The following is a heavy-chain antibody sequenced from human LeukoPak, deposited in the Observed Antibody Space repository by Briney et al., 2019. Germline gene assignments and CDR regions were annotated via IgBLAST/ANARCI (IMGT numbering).Heavy chain of an antibody. Sequence: GGSLRLSCAASGFTFSSYWMHWVRQAPGKGLVWVSRITSDGGNTGYADSVKGRFTISRDNAKNTLYLLMNSLRTEDTAVYYCATGGGWWSPDYWGQGTLVTVSS. CDR2: ITSDGGNT. CDR3: ATGGGWWSPDY. CDR1: GFTFSSYW. J-gene: IGHJ4*02. V-gene: IGHV3-74*01. D-gene: IGHD2-15*01.